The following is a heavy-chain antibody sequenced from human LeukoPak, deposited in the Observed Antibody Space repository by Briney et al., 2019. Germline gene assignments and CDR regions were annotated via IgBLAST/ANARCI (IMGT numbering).Heavy chain of an antibody. V-gene: IGHV3-30*04. Sequence: GGSLRLSCAASGFTFSSYAMHWVRQAPGKGLEWVAVISYDGSNKYYADSVKGRFTISRDNSKNTLYLQMNSLRAEDTAVYYCASRGGRDFDYWGQGTLVTVSS. CDR3: ASRGGRDFDY. J-gene: IGHJ4*02. CDR1: GFTFSSYA. CDR2: ISYDGSNK. D-gene: IGHD1-26*01.